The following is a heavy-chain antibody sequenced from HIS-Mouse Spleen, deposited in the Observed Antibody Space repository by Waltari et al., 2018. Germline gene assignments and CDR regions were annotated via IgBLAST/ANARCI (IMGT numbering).Heavy chain of an antibody. Sequence: QVQLVESGGGVVQPGRSLRLSCAASGFTFSSYAMHWVRQAPGKGLEWVAGISYDGSNKYYADSVKGRFTISRDNSKNTLYLQMNSLRAEDTAVYYCARGGIAARPKAFDIWGQGTMVTVSS. CDR1: GFTFSSYA. CDR2: ISYDGSNK. CDR3: ARGGIAARPKAFDI. D-gene: IGHD6-6*01. J-gene: IGHJ3*02. V-gene: IGHV3-30*04.